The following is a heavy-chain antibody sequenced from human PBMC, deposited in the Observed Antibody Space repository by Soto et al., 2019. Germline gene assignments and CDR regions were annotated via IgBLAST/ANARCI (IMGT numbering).Heavy chain of an antibody. CDR3: ATGAYCSGGSCSDYYYYYYGMDL. CDR2: LVVGTGNT. J-gene: IGHJ6*02. CDR1: GFTFRSSA. D-gene: IGHD2-15*01. Sequence: ASVKVSCKTSGFTFRSSAVQWVRQARGQRLEWIGWLVVGTGNTNYAQEFQQRVTISSDRSTNTVSMELSSLTSEDTAVYYCATGAYCSGGSCSDYYYYYYGMDLWGQGTTVTVSS. V-gene: IGHV1-58*01.